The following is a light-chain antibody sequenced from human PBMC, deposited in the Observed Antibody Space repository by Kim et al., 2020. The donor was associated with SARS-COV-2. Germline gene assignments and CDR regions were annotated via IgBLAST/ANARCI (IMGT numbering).Light chain of an antibody. Sequence: IVLTQSPATLSLSPGERATLSCRASQSVSSHLAWYQQKPGQAPRLLIFDASNRATGIPARFSGSGSGTDFTLTISSLEPEDFAVYYCQQRGDWPTFGQGTKVDIK. CDR1: QSVSSH. CDR2: DAS. CDR3: QQRGDWPT. V-gene: IGKV3-11*01. J-gene: IGKJ1*01.